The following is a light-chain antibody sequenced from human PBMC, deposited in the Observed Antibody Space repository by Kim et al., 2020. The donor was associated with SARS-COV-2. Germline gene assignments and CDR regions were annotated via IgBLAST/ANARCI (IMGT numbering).Light chain of an antibody. CDR2: DNN. CDR1: SSNIGNNY. Sequence: VLTQPPSVSAAPGQKVTISCSGSSSNIGNNYVSWYQQLPGTAPKLLIYDNNKRPSGIPDRFSGSKSGTSATLGITGLQTGDEADYYCGTWDSSLSAGVFGGGTQLTVL. CDR3: GTWDSSLSAGV. V-gene: IGLV1-51*01. J-gene: IGLJ2*01.